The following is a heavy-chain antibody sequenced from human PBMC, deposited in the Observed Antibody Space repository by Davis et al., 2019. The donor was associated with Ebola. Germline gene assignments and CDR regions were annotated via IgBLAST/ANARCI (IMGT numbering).Heavy chain of an antibody. CDR3: ARETMIVLDAFDI. V-gene: IGHV3-48*02. CDR2: ISSSSSTI. D-gene: IGHD3-22*01. J-gene: IGHJ3*02. CDR1: GFTFSSYW. Sequence: GESLKISCAASGFTFSSYWMNWVRQAPGKGLEWVSSISSSSSTIYYADSVKGRFTISRDNAKNSLYLQMNSLRDEDTAVYYCARETMIVLDAFDIWGQGTMVTVSS.